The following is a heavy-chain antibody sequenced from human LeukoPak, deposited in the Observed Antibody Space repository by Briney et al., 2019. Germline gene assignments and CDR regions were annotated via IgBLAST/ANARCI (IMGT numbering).Heavy chain of an antibody. D-gene: IGHD3-9*01. V-gene: IGHV3-21*01. J-gene: IGHJ5*02. CDR3: ARDLYYDILTGSSNWFDP. CDR2: ISSSSSYI. Sequence: GGSLRLSCAASGFTFSSYSMNWVRQAPGKGLEWVSSISSSSSYIYYADSVKGRFTISRDNAKNSLYLQMNSLRAEDTAAYYCARDLYYDILTGSSNWFDPWGQGTLVTVSS. CDR1: GFTFSSYS.